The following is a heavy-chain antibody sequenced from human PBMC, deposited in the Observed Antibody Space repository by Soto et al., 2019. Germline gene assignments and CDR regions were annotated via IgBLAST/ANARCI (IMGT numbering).Heavy chain of an antibody. CDR2: IYYSGST. D-gene: IGHD1-26*01. J-gene: IGHJ6*02. CDR1: GGSISSGGYY. V-gene: IGHV4-31*03. CDR3: ARKLIPDAGMDV. Sequence: SETLSLACTVSGGSISSGGYYWSWIRQHPGKGLEWIGYIYYSGSTYYNPSLKSRVTISVDTSKNQFSLKLSSVTAADTAVYYCARKLIPDAGMDVWAQGPTLTVSS.